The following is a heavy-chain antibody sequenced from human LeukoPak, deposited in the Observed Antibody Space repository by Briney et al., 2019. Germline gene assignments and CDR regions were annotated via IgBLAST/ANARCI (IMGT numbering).Heavy chain of an antibody. CDR1: GGSISSYY. V-gene: IGHV4-4*07. CDR2: IHSSGST. Sequence: SETLSLTCTVSGGSISSYYWSWIRQPAGKGLEWIGRIHSSGSTNYNPSLKSRVTMSLDASKNQFSLRLTSVTAADSAVYFCARNLGSNWFDPWGQGTLVTVS. J-gene: IGHJ5*02. D-gene: IGHD1-26*01. CDR3: ARNLGSNWFDP.